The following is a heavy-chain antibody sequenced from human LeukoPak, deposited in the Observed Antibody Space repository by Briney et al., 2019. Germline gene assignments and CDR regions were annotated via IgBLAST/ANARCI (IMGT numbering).Heavy chain of an antibody. J-gene: IGHJ4*02. CDR2: ISSSSSYI. V-gene: IGHV3-21*01. Sequence: PGGSLRLSCAASGFTFSSYSMNWVRQAPGKGLEWVSSISSSSSYIYYADAVKGRFTISRDNAKNSLYLQMNSLRAEDTAVYYCARERLYDSSGLFGYWGQGTLVTVSS. CDR3: ARERLYDSSGLFGY. D-gene: IGHD3-22*01. CDR1: GFTFSSYS.